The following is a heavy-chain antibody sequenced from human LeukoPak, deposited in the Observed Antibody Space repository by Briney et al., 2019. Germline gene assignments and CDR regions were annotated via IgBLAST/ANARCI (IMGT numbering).Heavy chain of an antibody. CDR3: AKEGGSSWYSYYYYMDV. D-gene: IGHD6-13*01. CDR2: ISGSGGST. CDR1: GFTFSSYA. Sequence: GGSLRLSCAASGFTFSSYAMSWVRQAPGKGLEWVSAISGSGGSTYYADSVKGRFTISRDNSKNTLYLQMNSLRAEDTAVYYCAKEGGSSWYSYYYYMDVSGKGTTVTVSS. V-gene: IGHV3-23*01. J-gene: IGHJ6*03.